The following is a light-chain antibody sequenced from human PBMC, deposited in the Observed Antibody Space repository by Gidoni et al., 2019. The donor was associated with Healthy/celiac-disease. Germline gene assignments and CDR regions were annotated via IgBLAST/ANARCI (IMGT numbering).Light chain of an antibody. Sequence: DIQMTQSPSSLSASVGDRVTITCRASPGISNYLASFQEKPGKAPKSLIYTAASVQSGGPSTFGGSRAGTDFTLSISSLQPEDFETYYCQKYNSYTFGGGTKVEIK. J-gene: IGKJ4*01. CDR3: QKYNSYT. CDR1: PGISNY. V-gene: IGKV1-16*01. CDR2: TAA.